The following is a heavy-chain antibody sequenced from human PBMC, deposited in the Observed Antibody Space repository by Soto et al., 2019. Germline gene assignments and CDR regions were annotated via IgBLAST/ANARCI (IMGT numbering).Heavy chain of an antibody. V-gene: IGHV4-59*08. CDR2: IYYSGST. CDR3: ARLWGISAYYYGSGENWFDP. Sequence: SETLSLTCTVSGGSISSYYWSWIRQPPGKGLEWIGYIYYSGSTNYNPSLKSRVTISVDTSKNQFSLKLSSVTAADTAVYYCARLWGISAYYYGSGENWFDPWGQGTLVTVSS. CDR1: GGSISSYY. D-gene: IGHD3-10*01. J-gene: IGHJ5*02.